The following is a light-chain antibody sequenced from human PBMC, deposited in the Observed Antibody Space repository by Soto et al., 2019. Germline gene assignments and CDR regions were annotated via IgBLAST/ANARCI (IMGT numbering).Light chain of an antibody. J-gene: IGLJ2*01. Sequence: QSALTQPRSVSGSPGQSVTISCIGTNSDVGAYNYVSWYQHHPGKAPKLMIFDVTKRPAGVPDRFSGSKSGNTASLTVSGLQADDEAASYCSSYAGSGTYVVFGGGTKLTVL. CDR2: DVT. CDR1: NSDVGAYNY. V-gene: IGLV2-11*01. CDR3: SSYAGSGTYVV.